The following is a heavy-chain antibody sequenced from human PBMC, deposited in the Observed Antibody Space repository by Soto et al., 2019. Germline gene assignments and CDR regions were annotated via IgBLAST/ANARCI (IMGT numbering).Heavy chain of an antibody. V-gene: IGHV3-30*18. D-gene: IGHD1-1*01. CDR1: KFTFSNYG. CDR2: ISYDGSNK. J-gene: IGHJ4*02. Sequence: QVQLVESGGGVVQPGRSLRLSCAASKFTFSNYGMNWVRQAPGKGLEWVAGISYDGSNKYHADSVKGRFTISRDNSKNPRYLQMNSLRAEDTAVYYCAKEGNDVEFDYWGQGTLVTVSS. CDR3: AKEGNDVEFDY.